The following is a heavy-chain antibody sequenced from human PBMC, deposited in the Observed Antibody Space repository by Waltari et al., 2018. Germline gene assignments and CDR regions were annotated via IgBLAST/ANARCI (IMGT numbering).Heavy chain of an antibody. CDR1: GGSSSSSSYY. CDR3: ARLGYGYSGYGYFDY. D-gene: IGHD5-12*01. CDR2: IYYSGST. Sequence: QLQLQESGPGLVKPSETLSLTCTVSGGSSSSSSYYWGWIRQPPGKGLEWIGSIYYSGSTYYNPSLKSRVTISVDTSKNQFSLKLSSVTAADTAVYYCARLGYGYSGYGYFDYWGQGTLVTVSS. J-gene: IGHJ4*02. V-gene: IGHV4-39*01.